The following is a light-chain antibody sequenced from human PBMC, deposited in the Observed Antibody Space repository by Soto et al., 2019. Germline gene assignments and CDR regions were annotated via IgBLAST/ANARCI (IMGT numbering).Light chain of an antibody. CDR1: QSVSSY. J-gene: IGKJ3*01. CDR3: QQRSNWPPFT. CDR2: DAS. V-gene: IGKV3-11*01. Sequence: EIVLTQSPATLSLSPGERATLSCRASQSVSSYLAWSQQKPGQAPSLLIYDASNRATGIPARFSGSGSGTDFTLTISSLEPEDFAVYYCQQRSNWPPFTFGPGTKVDIK.